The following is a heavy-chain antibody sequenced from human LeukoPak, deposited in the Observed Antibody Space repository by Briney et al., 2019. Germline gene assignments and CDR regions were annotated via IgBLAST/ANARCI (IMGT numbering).Heavy chain of an antibody. CDR3: ATYSSLNRREFQY. J-gene: IGHJ1*01. CDR1: GFTFSTFW. D-gene: IGHD3-22*01. CDR2: IKEDGGVK. V-gene: IGHV3-7*01. Sequence: PGGSLRLSCAVSGFTFSTFWMSWVRQAPGKGLERVANIKEDGGVKYYLDSVKGRFTISRDNAKSSLYLQMNSLRAEDTAVYYCATYSSLNRREFQYWGQGTLLTVSS.